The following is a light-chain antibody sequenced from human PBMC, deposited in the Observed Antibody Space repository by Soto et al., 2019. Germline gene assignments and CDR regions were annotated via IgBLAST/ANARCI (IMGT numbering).Light chain of an antibody. J-gene: IGKJ2*01. CDR2: GAS. Sequence: ETVMTQSPATLSVSPGERATLSGRASQSVSSNLAWYQQKPGQAPRLLIYGASTRATGIPARFSGSGSGTEFTLTISSLQSEDFAIYYCLQYNNWPPYTFGQGTKLEI. CDR1: QSVSSN. V-gene: IGKV3-15*01. CDR3: LQYNNWPPYT.